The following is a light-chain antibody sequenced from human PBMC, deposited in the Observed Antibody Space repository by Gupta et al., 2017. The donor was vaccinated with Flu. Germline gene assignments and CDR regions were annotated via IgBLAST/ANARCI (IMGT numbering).Light chain of an antibody. CDR2: RNT. CDR3: SALDSSRSAHV. V-gene: IGLV10-54*02. J-gene: IGLJ3*02. Sequence: AGLTQPPSVSTGLRQTATLTCTGNSNIVGNQGAAWLQQHQGHPPKLLSYRNTSRPSGISERFSASRSGNTASLTITGLQPEDEADYYCSALDSSRSAHVFGGGTKLTVL. CDR1: SNIVGNQG.